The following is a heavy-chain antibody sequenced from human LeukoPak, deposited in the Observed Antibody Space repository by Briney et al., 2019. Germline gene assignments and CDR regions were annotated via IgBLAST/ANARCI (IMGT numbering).Heavy chain of an antibody. CDR1: GCSFSSYY. CDR2: IYYSGST. CDR3: ARISGSYFDY. J-gene: IGHJ4*02. V-gene: IGHV4-59*01. D-gene: IGHD1-26*01. Sequence: PSETLTLTCTASGCSFSSYYWSWVRQPPGKGLEWIGYIYYSGSTNYNPSLKSRVTISVDTSKNQFSLKLSSVTAADTAVYYCARISGSYFDYWGQGTLVTVSS.